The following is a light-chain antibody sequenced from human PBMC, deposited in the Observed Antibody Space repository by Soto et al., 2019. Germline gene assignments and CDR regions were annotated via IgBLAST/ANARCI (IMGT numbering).Light chain of an antibody. V-gene: IGLV1-44*01. Sequence: QSVLTQPPSASGTPGXRVTISCSGSSSNIGSNTVIWYQQLPGTAPKLLIYSYNQRPSGVPDRFSGSKSGTSASLAISGLQSEDEADYYCAAWDDSLNGVVFGGGTKLTVL. CDR3: AAWDDSLNGVV. J-gene: IGLJ2*01. CDR2: SYN. CDR1: SSNIGSNT.